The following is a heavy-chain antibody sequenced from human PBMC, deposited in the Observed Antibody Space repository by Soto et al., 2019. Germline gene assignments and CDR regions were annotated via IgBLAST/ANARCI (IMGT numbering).Heavy chain of an antibody. CDR3: ARDGVTYYSQHWDAFDI. CDR2: IKQDGSEK. D-gene: IGHD3-10*01. Sequence: GGSLRLSCAASGFTFSSYWMSWVRQAPGKGLEWVANIKQDGSEKYYVDSVKGRFTISRDNAKNSLYLQMNSLRAEDTVVYYCARDGVTYYSQHWDAFDIWGQGTMVTVSS. V-gene: IGHV3-7*05. CDR1: GFTFSSYW. J-gene: IGHJ3*02.